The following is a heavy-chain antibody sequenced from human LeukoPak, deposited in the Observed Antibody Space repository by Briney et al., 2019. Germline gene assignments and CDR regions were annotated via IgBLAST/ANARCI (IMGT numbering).Heavy chain of an antibody. Sequence: GASVKVSCKASGGTFSSYAISWVRQAPGRGLEWMGRIIPILGIANYAQKFQGRVTITADKSTSTAYMELSSLRSEDTAVYYCARDLSPSGYYYGMDVWGQGTTVTVSS. V-gene: IGHV1-69*04. CDR2: IIPILGIA. CDR1: GGTFSSYA. CDR3: ARDLSPSGYYYGMDV. J-gene: IGHJ6*02.